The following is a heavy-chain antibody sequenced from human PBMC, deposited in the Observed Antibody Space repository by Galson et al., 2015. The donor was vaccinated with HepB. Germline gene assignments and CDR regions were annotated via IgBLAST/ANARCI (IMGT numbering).Heavy chain of an antibody. V-gene: IGHV3-9*01. CDR3: AAGGGSGSYYNVD. CDR2: ISWNSGSI. J-gene: IGHJ4*02. CDR1: GFTFDDYA. Sequence: SLRLSCAASGFTFDDYAMHWVRQAPGKGLEWVSGISWNSGSIGYADSVKGRFTISRDNAKNSLYLQMNSLRAEDTALYYCAAGGGSGSYYNVDWGQGTLVTVSS. D-gene: IGHD3-10*01.